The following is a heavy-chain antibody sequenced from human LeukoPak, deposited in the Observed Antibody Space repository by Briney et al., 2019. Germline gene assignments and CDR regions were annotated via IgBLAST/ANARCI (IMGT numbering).Heavy chain of an antibody. J-gene: IGHJ3*02. V-gene: IGHV4-34*01. D-gene: IGHD3-10*01. Sequence: TETLSLTWAVYGGSFSGYYWSWIRQPPGKGLEWIGEINHSGSTNYNPSLKSRVTIPVDTSKNQFSLKLSSVTAADTAVYYCARRRWFGAPAGAFDIWGQGTMVTVSS. CDR3: ARRRWFGAPAGAFDI. CDR1: GGSFSGYY. CDR2: INHSGST.